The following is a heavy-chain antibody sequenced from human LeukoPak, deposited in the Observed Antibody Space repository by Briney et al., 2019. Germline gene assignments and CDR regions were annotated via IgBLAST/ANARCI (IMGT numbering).Heavy chain of an antibody. D-gene: IGHD4-17*01. CDR1: GATISSSRYY. CDR2: IYYSGST. J-gene: IGHJ5*02. CDR3: ARGSPPDYGDYFDNWFDP. V-gene: IGHV4-39*07. Sequence: NPSESLSLTCTVSGATISSSRYYGLLRQPPGKGLEWIGSIYYSGSTYYNPSLKSRVTISVDKSKNQFSLKLSSVTAADTAVYYCARGSPPDYGDYFDNWFDPWGQGTLVTVSS.